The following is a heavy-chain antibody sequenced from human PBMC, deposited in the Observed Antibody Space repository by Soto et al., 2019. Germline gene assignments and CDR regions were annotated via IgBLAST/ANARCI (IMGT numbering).Heavy chain of an antibody. CDR2: ISYDGSNK. J-gene: IGHJ6*02. V-gene: IGHV3-30*18. Sequence: GGSLRLSCAASGFTFSSYGMHWVRQAPGKGLEWVAVISYDGSNKYYADSVKGRFTISRDNSKNTLYLQMNSLRAEDTAVYYCAKAGGRCSSTSCYTGTYYYYYGMDVWGQGTTVTVSS. CDR3: AKAGGRCSSTSCYTGTYYYYYGMDV. D-gene: IGHD2-2*02. CDR1: GFTFSSYG.